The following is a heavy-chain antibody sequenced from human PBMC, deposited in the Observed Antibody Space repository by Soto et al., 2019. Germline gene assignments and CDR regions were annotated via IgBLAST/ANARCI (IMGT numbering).Heavy chain of an antibody. V-gene: IGHV6-1*01. J-gene: IGHJ5*01. CDR2: TYYRPRWFN. CDR3: VRLIGNSWLDS. CDR1: GDSGSTNTST. Sequence: PSQTLSLTCYISGDSGSTNTSTWNWDRQSPSRGLEWLGRTYYRPRWFNDYAVSVQGRITISPDTSNNQFSLQLISVTPDDAAVYYCVRLIGNSWLDSWGQGTQVTVSS.